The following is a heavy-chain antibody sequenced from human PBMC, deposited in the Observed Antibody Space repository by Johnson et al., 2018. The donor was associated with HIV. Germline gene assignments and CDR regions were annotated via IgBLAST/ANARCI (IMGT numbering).Heavy chain of an antibody. CDR3: SREVGEDDYYDSGGDAFDI. J-gene: IGHJ3*02. Sequence: QVQLVESGGGVVQPGRSLRLSCAASGFTFSSYGMHWVRQAPGKGLEWVAVIWYDGSNKYYADSVKGRFTISRDNSKNTLYLQMNSLRAEDTAVYYCSREVGEDDYYDSGGDAFDIWGQGTMVTVSS. V-gene: IGHV3-33*01. D-gene: IGHD3-22*01. CDR2: IWYDGSNK. CDR1: GFTFSSYG.